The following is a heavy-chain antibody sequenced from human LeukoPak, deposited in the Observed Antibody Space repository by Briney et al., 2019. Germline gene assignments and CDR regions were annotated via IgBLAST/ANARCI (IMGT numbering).Heavy chain of an antibody. Sequence: SSVTVSFKPSGATFSSYGISWVRLAPGQGLEWMGGIIPIFSTANYAQKFQGRVTITADESTSTAYMELSGLRSEQTAVYYSASGVYYDSSGYSFEYWGQGTLVTVSS. J-gene: IGHJ4*02. CDR3: ASGVYYDSSGYSFEY. CDR2: IIPIFSTA. D-gene: IGHD3-22*01. CDR1: GATFSSYG. V-gene: IGHV1-69*13.